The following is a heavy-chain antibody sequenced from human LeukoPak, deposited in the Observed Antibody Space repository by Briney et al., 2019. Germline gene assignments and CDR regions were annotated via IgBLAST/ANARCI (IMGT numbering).Heavy chain of an antibody. CDR2: ISGSGGST. J-gene: IGHJ6*03. CDR3: ARDSPAAFYYYYYMDV. CDR1: GFTFSSYG. Sequence: GGSLRLSCAASGFTFSSYGVSWVRQAPGKGLEWVSAISGSGGSTYYADSVKGRFTISRDNSKNTLYLQMNSLRAEDTALYYCARDSPAAFYYYYYMDVWGKGTTVTVSS. V-gene: IGHV3-23*01. D-gene: IGHD2-2*01.